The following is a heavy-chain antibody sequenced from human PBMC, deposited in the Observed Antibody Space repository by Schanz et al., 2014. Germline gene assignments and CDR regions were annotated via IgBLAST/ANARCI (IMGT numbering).Heavy chain of an antibody. CDR1: GYTFVSYS. V-gene: IGHV1-46*01. J-gene: IGHJ5*02. Sequence: QVQLVQSGAEVKKPGASVKVSCKESGYTFVSYSMHWVRQAPGQGLEWMGIINPSGGGTSYALRFQDRVTVTRDTSRSTVYMELSSLASEDTAVYYCARGRGCTGGSCYSWFDLWGQGTLVTVSS. CDR2: INPSGGGT. CDR3: ARGRGCTGGSCYSWFDL. D-gene: IGHD2-15*01.